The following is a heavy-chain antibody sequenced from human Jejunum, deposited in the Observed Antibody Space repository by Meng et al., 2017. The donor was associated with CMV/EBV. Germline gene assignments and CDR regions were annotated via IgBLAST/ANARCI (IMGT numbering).Heavy chain of an antibody. CDR1: FTFCNYW. CDR3: ARDLGPQIVVVSSPGY. J-gene: IGHJ1*01. D-gene: IGHD3-22*01. CDR2: IKEDGTQK. V-gene: IGHV3-7*01. Sequence: FTFCNYWMSWVRQAPGKGLEWVANIKEDGTQKYYVDSVKGRFTISRGNGKNSLYLQMDSLRAEDTAVYYCARDLGPQIVVVSSPGYWGQGTLVTVSS.